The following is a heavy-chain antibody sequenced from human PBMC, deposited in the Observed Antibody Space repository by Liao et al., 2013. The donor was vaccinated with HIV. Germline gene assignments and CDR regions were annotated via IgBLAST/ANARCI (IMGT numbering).Heavy chain of an antibody. CDR2: IYSSGST. J-gene: IGHJ4*02. CDR1: GGSISSYY. CDR3: ARGRYDFWSGPLSLHY. V-gene: IGHV4-4*07. Sequence: QVHLQESGPGLVKPSETLSLTCTVSGGSISSYYWSWIRQPAGKGLEWIGRIYSSGSTNYNPSLKSRVTMSVDTSKNQFSLKLSSVTAADTAVYYCARGRYDFWSGPLSLHYWGQGTLVTVSS. D-gene: IGHD3-3*01.